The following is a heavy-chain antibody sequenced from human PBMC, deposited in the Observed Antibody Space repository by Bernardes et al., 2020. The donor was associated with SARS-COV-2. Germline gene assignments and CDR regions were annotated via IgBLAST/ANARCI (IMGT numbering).Heavy chain of an antibody. CDR3: VRRSPSTRPAGMPTFYYSLDV. D-gene: IGHD6-6*01. Sequence: GGSLRLSCAASGFSFGRHWMNWVRQAPGKGLEWVANIKQDGSEINYVDSVKDRFTVSRDNSMNSLYLQMNSLRAEDTAVYYCVRRSPSTRPAGMPTFYYSLDVWGQGTTVTVSS. CDR1: GFSFGRHW. J-gene: IGHJ6*02. CDR2: IKQDGSEI. V-gene: IGHV3-7*01.